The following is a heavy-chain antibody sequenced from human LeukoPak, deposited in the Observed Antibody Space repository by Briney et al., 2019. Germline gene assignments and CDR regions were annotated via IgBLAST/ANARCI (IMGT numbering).Heavy chain of an antibody. J-gene: IGHJ4*02. CDR1: GYSLTDHY. D-gene: IGHD6-6*01. CDR3: ARESVPVNEYSY. Sequence: ASVKVSCKASGYSLTDHYMNWVRQAPGQGLEWTGWINPYTGDTTYAQKFQGRVTMTRDTSISTAYMELSRLRSDDTAVYYCARESVPVNEYSYWGQGTLVTVSS. CDR2: INPYTGDT. V-gene: IGHV1-2*02.